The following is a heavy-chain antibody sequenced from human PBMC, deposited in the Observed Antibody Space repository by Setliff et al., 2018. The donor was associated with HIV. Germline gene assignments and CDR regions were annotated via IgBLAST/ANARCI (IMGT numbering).Heavy chain of an antibody. J-gene: IGHJ4*02. CDR2: TYFRSKWYF. CDR1: GDSVSSNNAA. D-gene: IGHD6-19*01. V-gene: IGHV6-1*01. CDR3: ARGSYGSVLL. Sequence: SQTLSLTCAISGDSVSSNNAAWNWIRQSPLRGLEWLGRTYFRSKWYFDYAVAVKSRIIINPDTSKNQFSLHLNSVTPEDTAVYYCARGSYGSVLLWGQGTLVTVSS.